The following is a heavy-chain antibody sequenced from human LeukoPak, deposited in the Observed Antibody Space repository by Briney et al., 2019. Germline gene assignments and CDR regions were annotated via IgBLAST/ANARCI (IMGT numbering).Heavy chain of an antibody. D-gene: IGHD3-9*01. CDR3: ARGGSYYDILTGYYRPSGAFDI. Sequence: PSGTLSLTCAVSGGSISSSNWWSWVRQPPGKGLEWIGEIYHSGSTNYNPSLKSRVTISVDKSKNQFSLKLSSVTAADTAVYYCARGGSYYDILTGYYRPSGAFDIWGQGTMVTVSS. CDR2: IYHSGST. V-gene: IGHV4-4*02. J-gene: IGHJ3*02. CDR1: GGSISSSNW.